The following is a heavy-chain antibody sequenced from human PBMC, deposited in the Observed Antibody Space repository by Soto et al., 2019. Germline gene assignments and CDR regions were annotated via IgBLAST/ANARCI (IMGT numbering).Heavy chain of an antibody. J-gene: IGHJ4*02. Sequence: SVKVSCKASGGTFSSYAISWVRQAPGQGLEWMGGIIPIFGTANYAQKFQGRVTITADDSTSTAYMELSSLRSEDTAVYYCARTAYRIATTCSMSKEWYYFEYCGQRPLVPVSS. CDR2: IIPIFGTA. V-gene: IGHV1-69*13. CDR1: GGTFSSYA. D-gene: IGHD2-2*01. CDR3: ARTAYRIATTCSMSKEWYYFEY.